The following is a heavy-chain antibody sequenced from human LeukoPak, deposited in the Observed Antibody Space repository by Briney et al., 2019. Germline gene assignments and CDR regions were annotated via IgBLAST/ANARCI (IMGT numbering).Heavy chain of an antibody. D-gene: IGHD2-2*01. CDR2: INPNSGGT. CDR1: GYTFTCYY. J-gene: IGHJ4*02. CDR3: ASHPKAIVVVPAAIYY. Sequence: GASVKVSCKASGYTFTCYYMHWVRQAPGQGLEWMGWINPNSGGTNYAQKFQGRVTMTRDTSISTAYMELSRLRSDDTAVYYCASHPKAIVVVPAAIYYWGQGTLVTVSS. V-gene: IGHV1-2*02.